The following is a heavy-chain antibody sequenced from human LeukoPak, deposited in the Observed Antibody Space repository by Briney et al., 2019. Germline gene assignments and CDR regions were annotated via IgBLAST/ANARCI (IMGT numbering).Heavy chain of an antibody. CDR3: ARGTFGSGTLGY. D-gene: IGHD3-10*01. V-gene: IGHV3-74*01. CDR2: ISTDGSMT. Sequence: GGSLRLSCAASGFTFSSYWMHWVRQAPGKGLVWVSRISTDGSMTNYADSVKGRFTMSRDNAKNTLYLQMNSLRAEDTAVYYCARGTFGSGTLGYWGQGTLVTVSS. CDR1: GFTFSSYW. J-gene: IGHJ4*02.